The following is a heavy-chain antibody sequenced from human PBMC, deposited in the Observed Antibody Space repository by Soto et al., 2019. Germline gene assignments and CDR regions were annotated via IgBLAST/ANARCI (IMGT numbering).Heavy chain of an antibody. CDR1: VFTFSIYG. J-gene: IGHJ5*02. CDR3: AKDRSSGSTAWFDP. Sequence: PRGALLLSCAASVFTFSIYGMHWVRQAPGKGLDWVAVISNDGSYKYYPDSVKGRFTISRDNSKNTLYLQMSSLRDEDTAVYYCAKDRSSGSTAWFDPWGQGTLVTVSS. V-gene: IGHV3-30*18. D-gene: IGHD1-26*01. CDR2: ISNDGSYK.